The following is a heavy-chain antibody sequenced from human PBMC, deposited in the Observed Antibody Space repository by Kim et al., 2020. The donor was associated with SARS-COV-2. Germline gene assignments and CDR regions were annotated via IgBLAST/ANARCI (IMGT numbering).Heavy chain of an antibody. V-gene: IGHV1-46*01. CDR2: INPNDGSA. Sequence: ASVKVSCKASGYVFTNFHIHWVRQAPGQGLEWMGIINPNDGSANYAQKFQGRVIVTRDTSTSTVYMELSGLRSEDTAVYFCARDLNYGITMVGGPPESSYYAMDVWGQGTSVTVSS. J-gene: IGHJ6*02. CDR1: GYVFTNFH. D-gene: IGHD3-10*01. CDR3: ARDLNYGITMVGGPPESSYYAMDV.